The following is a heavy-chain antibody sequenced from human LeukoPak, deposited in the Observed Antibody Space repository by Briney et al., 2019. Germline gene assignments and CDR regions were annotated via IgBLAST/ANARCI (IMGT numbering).Heavy chain of an antibody. J-gene: IGHJ4*02. Sequence: PGGSLRLSCAASGFTFSSYGMHWVRQAPGKGLEWVAFIRYDGSNKYYADSVKARFTLSRDNPKNTMYLQMNTLRAEDTAVYYCATGYSSGWYGRLDYWGQGTLVTVSS. CDR3: ATGYSSGWYGRLDY. D-gene: IGHD6-19*01. CDR2: IRYDGSNK. CDR1: GFTFSSYG. V-gene: IGHV3-30*02.